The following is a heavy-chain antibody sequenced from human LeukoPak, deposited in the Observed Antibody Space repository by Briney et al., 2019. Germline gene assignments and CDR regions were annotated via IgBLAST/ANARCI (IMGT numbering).Heavy chain of an antibody. V-gene: IGHV4-59*01. CDR1: GGSISSYY. J-gene: IGHJ4*02. D-gene: IGHD1-26*01. CDR2: IYYSGST. Sequence: SETLSLTCTVSGGSISSYYWSWIRQPPGKGLEWIGYIYYSGSTSYNPSLKSRVTISVDTSKNQFSLKLSSVTAADTAVYYCARDKSGDYWGQGTLVTVSS. CDR3: ARDKSGDY.